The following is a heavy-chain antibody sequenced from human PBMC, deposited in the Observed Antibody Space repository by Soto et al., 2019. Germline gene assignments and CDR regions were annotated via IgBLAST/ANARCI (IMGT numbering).Heavy chain of an antibody. CDR3: ARPRWWDYYGMDV. J-gene: IGHJ6*02. Sequence: PSETLSLTCTVSGGSISSYYWSWIRQPPGKGLEWIGYIYYSGSTNYNPSLKSRVTISVDTSKNQFSLKLSSVTAADTAVYYCARPRWWDYYGMDVWGQGTTVTVYS. D-gene: IGHD2-15*01. CDR2: IYYSGST. CDR1: GGSISSYY. V-gene: IGHV4-59*01.